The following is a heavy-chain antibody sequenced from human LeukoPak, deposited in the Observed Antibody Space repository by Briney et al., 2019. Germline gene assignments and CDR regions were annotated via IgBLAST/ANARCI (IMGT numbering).Heavy chain of an antibody. J-gene: IGHJ4*02. V-gene: IGHV3-23*01. D-gene: IGHD1-26*01. CDR1: GFTFSSYA. Sequence: GGPLRLSCVASGFTFSSYAMSWVRQAPGKGLEWVSGISGSGGSTYYADSVKGRFTISRDNSKNTLYLQMNSLRAEDTAVYYCARVPSGSYDFDYWGQGTLVTVSS. CDR2: ISGSGGST. CDR3: ARVPSGSYDFDY.